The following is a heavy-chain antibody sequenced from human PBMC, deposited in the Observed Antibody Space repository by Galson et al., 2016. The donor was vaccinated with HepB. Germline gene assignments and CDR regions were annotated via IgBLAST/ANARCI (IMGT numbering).Heavy chain of an antibody. CDR3: ARSDSGTYEDC. CDR2: IHYSGST. J-gene: IGHJ4*02. CDR1: GGSISSSKW. V-gene: IGHV4-4*02. Sequence: ETLSLTCAVSGGSISSSKWWIWVRQPPGKGLEWIGYIHYSGSTFYNPSLQSRLTISLDTSKSQFSLNLTSVTAADTAVYYCARSDSGTYEDCWGQGTLVTVSS. D-gene: IGHD1-26*01.